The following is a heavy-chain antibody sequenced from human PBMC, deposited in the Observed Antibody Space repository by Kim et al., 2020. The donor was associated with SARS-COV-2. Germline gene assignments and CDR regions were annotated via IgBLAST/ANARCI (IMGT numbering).Heavy chain of an antibody. V-gene: IGHV3-33*03. CDR2: IWHDGSNK. D-gene: IGHD6-13*01. J-gene: IGHJ3*02. CDR1: GFIFSGYG. Sequence: GGSLRLSCAASGFIFSGYGMHWVRQAPGKGLEWVAVIWHDGSNKYYTDSVKGRFTISRDNSKNTLFLQMNSLKSEDTAVYFCATDDEGQPAESHAFDMRGQGTMVTVSS. CDR3: ATDDEGQPAESHAFDM.